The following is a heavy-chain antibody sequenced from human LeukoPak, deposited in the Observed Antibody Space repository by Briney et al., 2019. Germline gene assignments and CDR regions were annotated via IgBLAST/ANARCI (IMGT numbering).Heavy chain of an antibody. CDR3: ARGISSDY. CDR1: GFTFSNYW. CDR2: IKHDGSEK. V-gene: IGHV3-7*01. J-gene: IGHJ4*02. D-gene: IGHD3-16*01. Sequence: GGSLRLSCAASGFTFSNYWMTWVRQAPEKGLEWVANIKHDGSEKYYVDSVKGRFTISRDNAKNSLYVQMDSLRAEDTAVYYCARGISSDYWGQGTQVTVSS.